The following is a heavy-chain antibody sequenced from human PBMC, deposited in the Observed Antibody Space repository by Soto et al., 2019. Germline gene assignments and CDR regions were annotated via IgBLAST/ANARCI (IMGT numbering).Heavy chain of an antibody. J-gene: IGHJ4*02. V-gene: IGHV3-23*01. CDR1: GFTFISYA. D-gene: IGHD3-10*01. CDR3: AKDFYGSGSCVDY. CDR2: IGGNGDST. Sequence: PGWSLRLSCAASGFTFISYAMSWVRQAPGKGLEWVSAIGGNGDSTYADSVKGRFTISRDNSKNTLYLQMNSLRAEDTAVYYCAKDFYGSGSCVDYWGQGTLVTVSS.